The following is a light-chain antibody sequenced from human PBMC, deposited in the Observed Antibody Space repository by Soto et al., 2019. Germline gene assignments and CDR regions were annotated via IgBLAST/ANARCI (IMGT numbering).Light chain of an antibody. V-gene: IGKV1-5*01. CDR3: QQYNSYFLT. Sequence: DIQMTQSPSTLSASVGDRVTITCRASQSISSWLAWFQQKPGKAPKLLIYDASSLESGVPSRFSGSGSGTEFTLTISSLQADDFEIYYCQQYNSYFLTFGGGTKVEIK. J-gene: IGKJ4*01. CDR2: DAS. CDR1: QSISSW.